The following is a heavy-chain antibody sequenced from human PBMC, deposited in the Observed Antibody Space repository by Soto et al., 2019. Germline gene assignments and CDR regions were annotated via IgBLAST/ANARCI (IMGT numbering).Heavy chain of an antibody. D-gene: IGHD1-7*01. V-gene: IGHV6-1*01. CDR3: AGTSSLHWYYMDV. J-gene: IGHJ6*03. CDR1: GDSVSSNSAA. CDR2: TYYRSRWYN. Sequence: SQTLSLTCVISGDSVSSNSAAWNWIRQSPSRGLEWLGRTYYRSRWYNDYAVSVRSRITVNADTSKNQFSLHLNSVTPEDTAVYYCAGTSSLHWYYMDVWDKETTVTVSS.